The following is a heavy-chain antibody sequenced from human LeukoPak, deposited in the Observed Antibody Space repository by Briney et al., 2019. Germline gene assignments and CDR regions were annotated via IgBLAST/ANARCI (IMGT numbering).Heavy chain of an antibody. Sequence: GASVKVSCTASGYTFTCYYVHWVRQAPGQGLEWMGWINPNSGGTNYAQKFQGRVTITRDTSISTAYMELSRLRSDDTAVYYCARDRKPTYYYDSSGYYLLDYWGQGTLVTVSS. V-gene: IGHV1-2*02. D-gene: IGHD3-22*01. CDR2: INPNSGGT. CDR1: GYTFTCYY. CDR3: ARDRKPTYYYDSSGYYLLDY. J-gene: IGHJ4*02.